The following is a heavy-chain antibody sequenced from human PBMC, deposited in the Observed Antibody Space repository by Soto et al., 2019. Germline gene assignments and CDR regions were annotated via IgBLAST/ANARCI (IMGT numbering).Heavy chain of an antibody. CDR1: GFTFSSYA. CDR3: AKDQEGSGSHWLGYNHYGMDV. Sequence: QVQLVESGGGVVQPGWSLRLSCAASGFTFSSYAMHWIRQAPGKGLEWVAIISFDGSNEYYADSVKGRFTISRDNSKNTLYLQMNSLRAEDTAVYFCAKDQEGSGSHWLGYNHYGMDVWGQGTTVTVSS. D-gene: IGHD3-10*01. V-gene: IGHV3-30-3*01. CDR2: ISFDGSNE. J-gene: IGHJ6*02.